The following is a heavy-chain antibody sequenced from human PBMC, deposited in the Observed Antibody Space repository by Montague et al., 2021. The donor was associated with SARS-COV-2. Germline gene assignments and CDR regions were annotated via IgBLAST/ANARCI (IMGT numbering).Heavy chain of an antibody. CDR1: GGSLTNYY. D-gene: IGHD1-26*01. J-gene: IGHJ6*02. Sequence: SETLSLTCTVSGGSLTNYYWSWIRQPPGKGLEWIDYIYYTGSTTYNPSLESRVTISVDTSKNQFSLKLSSVTAADTAVYYCARGLGRIEDVWGQGTTVTVSS. CDR3: ARGLGRIEDV. V-gene: IGHV4-59*12. CDR2: IYYTGST.